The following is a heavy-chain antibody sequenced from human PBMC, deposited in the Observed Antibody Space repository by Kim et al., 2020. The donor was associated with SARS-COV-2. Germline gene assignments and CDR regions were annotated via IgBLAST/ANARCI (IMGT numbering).Heavy chain of an antibody. CDR1: GGSFSGYY. CDR3: ARLGDITGTTGAFDI. J-gene: IGHJ3*02. D-gene: IGHD1-20*01. V-gene: IGHV4-34*01. CDR2: INHSGST. Sequence: SETLSLTCAVYGGSFSGYYWSWIRQPPGKGLEWIGEINHSGSTNYNPSLKSRVTISVETSKNQFSLKLSSVTAADTAVYYCARLGDITGTTGAFDIWGQGTMVTVSS.